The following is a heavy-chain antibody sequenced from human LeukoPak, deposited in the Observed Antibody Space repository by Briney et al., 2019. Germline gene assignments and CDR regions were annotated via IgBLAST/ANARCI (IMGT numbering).Heavy chain of an antibody. J-gene: IGHJ4*02. D-gene: IGHD5-24*01. CDR1: GFTVSSNY. CDR2: IYSGGST. Sequence: GGSLRLSCAASGFTVSSNYMSWVRQAPGKGLEWVSVIYSGGSTYYADSVKGRFTISRDNAKNTLYLQMNSLRAEDTAVYYCGLEMAATIRDYWGQGAVVTVSS. V-gene: IGHV3-53*01. CDR3: GLEMAATIRDY.